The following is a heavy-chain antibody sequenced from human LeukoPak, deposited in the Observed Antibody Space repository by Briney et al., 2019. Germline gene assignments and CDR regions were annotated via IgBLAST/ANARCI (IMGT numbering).Heavy chain of an antibody. CDR1: GGSISSYY. D-gene: IGHD6-13*01. CDR3: ARVMWGRDSSSYTGYYYYYYMDV. J-gene: IGHJ6*03. CDR2: IYTSGST. Sequence: SETLSLTCTVSGGSISSYYWSWIRQPAGKGLEWIGRIYTSGSTSYNPSLKSRVTMSVDTSKNQFSLKLSSVTAADTAVYYCARVMWGRDSSSYTGYYYYYYMDVWGKGTTVTVSS. V-gene: IGHV4-4*07.